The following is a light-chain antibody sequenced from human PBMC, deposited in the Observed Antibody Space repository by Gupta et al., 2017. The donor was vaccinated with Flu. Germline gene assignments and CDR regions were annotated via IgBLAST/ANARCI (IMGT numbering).Light chain of an antibody. CDR1: RREVGGDNY. V-gene: IGLV2-14*01. CDR2: EVR. Sequence: TISWKGTRREVGGDNYDSWNQQHPGKARKLMIYEVRNGTSGVSNRFSGSKSGNTASLTISGLRGEDEADYYGSADTSSSSGVFGGGTKLTVL. CDR3: SADTSSSSGV. J-gene: IGLJ2*01.